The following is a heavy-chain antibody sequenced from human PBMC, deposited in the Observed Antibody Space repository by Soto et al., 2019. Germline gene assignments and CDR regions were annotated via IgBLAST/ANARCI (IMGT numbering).Heavy chain of an antibody. CDR1: GGTFSSYT. V-gene: IGHV1-69*08. J-gene: IGHJ4*02. CDR2: IIPILGIA. D-gene: IGHD2-15*01. CDR3: AREEGYCSGGSCYNMDY. Sequence: QVQLVQSGAEVKKPGSSVKVSCKASGGTFSSYTISWVRQAPGQGLEWMGRIIPILGIANYAQKFQGRVTITADKSTSTAYRELSSLRSEDTAVYYCAREEGYCSGGSCYNMDYWGQGTLVTVSS.